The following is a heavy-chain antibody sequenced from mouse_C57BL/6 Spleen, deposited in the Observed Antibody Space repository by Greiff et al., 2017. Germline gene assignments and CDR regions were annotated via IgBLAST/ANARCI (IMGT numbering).Heavy chain of an antibody. CDR1: GYTFTSYW. J-gene: IGHJ2*01. CDR3: ARSRASIVTSSVDY. CDR2: IDPSDSET. D-gene: IGHD2-5*01. V-gene: IGHV1-52*01. Sequence: QVQLQQPGAELVRPGSSVKLSCKASGYTFTSYWMHWVKQRPIQGLEWIGNIDPSDSETHYNQKFKDKATLTVDKSSSTAYMQLSSLTSEDSAVYYGARSRASIVTSSVDYWGQGTTLTVSS.